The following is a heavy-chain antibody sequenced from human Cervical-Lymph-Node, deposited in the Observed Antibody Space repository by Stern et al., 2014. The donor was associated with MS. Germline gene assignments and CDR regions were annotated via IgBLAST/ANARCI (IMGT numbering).Heavy chain of an antibody. V-gene: IGHV3-23*04. J-gene: IGHJ4*02. Sequence: EVQLVESGGGLVQPGGSLRLSCAGSGFTFSNSAMTWIRQAPGKGLEWVAGSGTDGGTHYAESVEGRIFTFRDKSKNTLYLQMDRLRAEDTAVYYCGKDLHYWSADSWGQGTLVTVSS. CDR3: GKDLHYWSADS. CDR2: SGTDGGT. D-gene: IGHD1-1*01. CDR1: GFTFSNSA.